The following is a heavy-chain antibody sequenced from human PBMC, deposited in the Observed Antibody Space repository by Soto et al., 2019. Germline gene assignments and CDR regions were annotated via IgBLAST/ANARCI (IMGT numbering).Heavy chain of an antibody. CDR1: GGTISRYY. D-gene: IGHD2-21*02. V-gene: IGHV4-59*01. CDR3: ARDLWGYCGTDCYPLDV. Sequence: SETLSLTCTVSGGTISRYYWSWIRQPPGKGLEWIRYMYNTERTVYNPSFKSRDTISVDTSKNQFTLKMNSVTDADTTVYDYARDLWGYCGTDCYPLDVWGQGTTVTVS. CDR2: MYNTERT. J-gene: IGHJ6*02.